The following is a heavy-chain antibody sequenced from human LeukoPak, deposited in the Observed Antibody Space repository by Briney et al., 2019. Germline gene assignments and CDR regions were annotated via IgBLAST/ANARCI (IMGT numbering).Heavy chain of an antibody. CDR3: ARGSGWYGGDY. CDR2: IKQEGSEK. CDR1: GFTFSSYW. Sequence: GGSLRLSCAASGFTFSSYWMSWVRQAPGKGLEWVANIKQEGSEKYYVDSVKGRITIHRDNPKNSLYLQMNSLRAEDTAVYYCARGSGWYGGDYWGQGTLVSVSS. D-gene: IGHD6-19*01. V-gene: IGHV3-7*01. J-gene: IGHJ4*02.